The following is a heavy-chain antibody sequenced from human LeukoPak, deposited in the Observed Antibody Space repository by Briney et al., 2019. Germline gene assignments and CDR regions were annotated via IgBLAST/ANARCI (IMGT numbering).Heavy chain of an antibody. D-gene: IGHD2-21*02. J-gene: IGHJ3*02. CDR3: AKSLKVVTASDAFDI. Sequence: GGSLRLSCAASGFTFSSYGMSWVRQAPGKGLEWVSAISGSGDSTYYADSVKGRFTISRDNSKNTLYLQMNSLRAEDTAVYYCAKSLKVVTASDAFDIWGQGTMVTVSS. V-gene: IGHV3-23*01. CDR2: ISGSGDST. CDR1: GFTFSSYG.